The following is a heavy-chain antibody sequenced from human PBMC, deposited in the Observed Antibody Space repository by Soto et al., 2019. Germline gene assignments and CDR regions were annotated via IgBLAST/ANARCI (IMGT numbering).Heavy chain of an antibody. CDR2: IDPSDSYT. J-gene: IGHJ4*02. D-gene: IGHD5-12*01. Sequence: GESLKISCNGSGYSFTIYWISLVLQMPGKGLEWMGRIDPSDSYTNYSPSFQGHVTISADKSISTAYLQWSSLKASDTAMYYCARLRWLGPSDYWGQGTLVTVSS. CDR1: GYSFTIYW. V-gene: IGHV5-10-1*01. CDR3: ARLRWLGPSDY.